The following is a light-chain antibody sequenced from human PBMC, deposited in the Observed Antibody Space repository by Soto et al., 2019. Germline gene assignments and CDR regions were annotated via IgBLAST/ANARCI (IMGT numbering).Light chain of an antibody. J-gene: IGLJ1*01. CDR1: SSDIGAYNY. Sequence: QSALTQPASVSGSPGQSITISCTGTSSDIGAYNYVSWYQQHPGKAPKLMIYEVSYRPSGVSNRFSGSKSANTASLTISGLQAEDEADYYCSSYTTTTTLVFGTGTKLTVL. CDR2: EVS. CDR3: SSYTTTTTLV. V-gene: IGLV2-14*01.